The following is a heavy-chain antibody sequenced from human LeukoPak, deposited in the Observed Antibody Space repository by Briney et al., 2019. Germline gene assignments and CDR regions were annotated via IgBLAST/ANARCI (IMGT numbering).Heavy chain of an antibody. J-gene: IGHJ4*02. Sequence: PGGSLRLSCATSGFTFSSYWMGWVRQAPGKGLQWRGNIKEDGSHLYYLDSVKGRFTISRDNARNSLHLQMNSLRAEDTAVYFCARVICDYVWGSYRCHFDYWGQGTLVSVSS. D-gene: IGHD3-16*02. CDR3: ARVICDYVWGSYRCHFDY. V-gene: IGHV3-7*01. CDR1: GFTFSSYW. CDR2: IKEDGSHL.